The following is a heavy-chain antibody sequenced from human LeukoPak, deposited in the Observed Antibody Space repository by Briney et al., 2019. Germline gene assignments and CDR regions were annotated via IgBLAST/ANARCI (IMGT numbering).Heavy chain of an antibody. CDR3: ARARSIRDY. CDR1: GGSFSGYY. D-gene: IGHD6-6*01. V-gene: IGHV4-34*01. Sequence: ASETLSLTCAVYGGSFSGYYWSWIRQPPGKGLEWIGEINHSGSTNYNPSLKSRVTISVDTSKNQFSLKLSSVTAADTAVYYCARARSIRDYWGQGTLVTVSS. J-gene: IGHJ4*02. CDR2: INHSGST.